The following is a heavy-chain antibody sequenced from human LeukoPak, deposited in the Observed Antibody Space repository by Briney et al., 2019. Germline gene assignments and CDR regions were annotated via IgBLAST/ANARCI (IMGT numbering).Heavy chain of an antibody. CDR3: ARVSRIVGTFDY. CDR2: ISSSGSTI. D-gene: IGHD3-22*01. J-gene: IGHJ4*02. V-gene: IGHV3-48*03. CDR1: GFTFSRYE. Sequence: GGSLRLSCAASGFTFSRYEMNWVRQAPGKGLEWVSYISSSGSTIYYADSVKGRFTISRDNAKNSLYLQMNSLRAEGTAVYYCARVSRIVGTFDYWGQGTLVTVSS.